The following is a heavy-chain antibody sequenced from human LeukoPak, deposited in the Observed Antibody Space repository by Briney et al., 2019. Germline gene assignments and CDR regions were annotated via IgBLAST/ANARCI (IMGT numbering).Heavy chain of an antibody. D-gene: IGHD6-19*01. CDR3: ARFIGYSSGWFEF. J-gene: IGHJ4*02. CDR1: CPSISSYY. V-gene: IGHV4-59*01. CDR2: IYYSGLT. Sequence: SETLSLTHTLSCPSISSYYWTWIRQPPGKGLEWIGYIYYSGLTNNNRSLKSRVFISVETSKNQFSLKLSSVTAADTAVYYCARFIGYSSGWFEFWGQGTLVTVSS.